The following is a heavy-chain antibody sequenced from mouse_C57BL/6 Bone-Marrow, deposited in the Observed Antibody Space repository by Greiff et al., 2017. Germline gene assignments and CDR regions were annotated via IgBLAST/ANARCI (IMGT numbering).Heavy chain of an antibody. D-gene: IGHD1-1*01. CDR3: ARLEFDGSSWDWYFDV. J-gene: IGHJ1*03. Sequence: QVQLQQSGPELVKPGASVKLSCKASGYTFTSYDINWVKQRPGQGLEWIGWIYPRDGSTKYNEKFKGKATLTVATSSSTAFMELHSLTSEDSAVYFCARLEFDGSSWDWYFDVWGTGTTVTVSS. V-gene: IGHV1-85*01. CDR1: GYTFTSYD. CDR2: IYPRDGST.